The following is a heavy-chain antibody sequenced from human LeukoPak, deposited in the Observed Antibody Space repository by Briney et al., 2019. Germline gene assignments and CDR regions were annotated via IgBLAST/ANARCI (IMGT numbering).Heavy chain of an antibody. J-gene: IGHJ5*02. Sequence: GGSLRLSCAASGFTFNSYEMNWVRQAPGKGLEWVSYISRSGSTIYYADSVKGRFTISRDNAKNSLFLQMSSLRAEDTAVYYCARISYSSMLYNWFDPWGQGTLVTVSS. V-gene: IGHV3-48*03. CDR3: ARISYSSMLYNWFDP. D-gene: IGHD6-13*01. CDR2: ISRSGSTI. CDR1: GFTFNSYE.